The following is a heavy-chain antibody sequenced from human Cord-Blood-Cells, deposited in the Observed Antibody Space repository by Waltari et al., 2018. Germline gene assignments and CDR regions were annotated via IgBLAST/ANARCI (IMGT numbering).Heavy chain of an antibody. CDR1: GYTFTGYY. CDR3: ARSYDILTGYFDY. CDR2: INPNSGGT. V-gene: IGHV1-2*04. J-gene: IGHJ4*02. Sequence: QVQLAQYGAGVKKPGATVKVSCKASGYTFTGYYMHWVQQAPGQGLEWMGWINPNSGGTNYAQKFQGWVTMTRDTSISTAYMELSRLRSDDTAVYYCARSYDILTGYFDYWGQGTLVTVSS. D-gene: IGHD3-9*01.